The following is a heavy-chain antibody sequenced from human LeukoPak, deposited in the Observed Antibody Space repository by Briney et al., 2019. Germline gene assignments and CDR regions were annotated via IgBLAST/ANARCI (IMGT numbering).Heavy chain of an antibody. V-gene: IGHV4-59*11. CDR2: IYYSGTT. D-gene: IGHD1-7*01. Sequence: SETLSLTCTVSGASINSHYWSWFRQPPAKGLEWIGHIYYSGTTFYNPSLNSRATISVDTSKNQFSLKLSSVTAADTAMYYCARSPSNWNYNYWGQGTLVTVSS. J-gene: IGHJ4*02. CDR1: GASINSHY. CDR3: ARSPSNWNYNY.